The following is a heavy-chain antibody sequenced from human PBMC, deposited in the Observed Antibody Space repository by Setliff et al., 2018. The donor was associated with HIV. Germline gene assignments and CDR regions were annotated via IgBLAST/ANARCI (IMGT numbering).Heavy chain of an antibody. Sequence: SVMVSCKVSGGTLGSYAINWVRQAPGQGLEWIGGIIPEFGVASHTPKMEGRLTVDADKSRTTIYMVLSNLRFDDTAVYYCGRSGGWWGHSNPHPFYYYMDVWGKGTSVTVS. CDR2: IIPEFGVA. V-gene: IGHV1-69*10. CDR1: GGTLGSYA. D-gene: IGHD2-15*01. J-gene: IGHJ6*03. CDR3: GRSGGWWGHSNPHPFYYYMDV.